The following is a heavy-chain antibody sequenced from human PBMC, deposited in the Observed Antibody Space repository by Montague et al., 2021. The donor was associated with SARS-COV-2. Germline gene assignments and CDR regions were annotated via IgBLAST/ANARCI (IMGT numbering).Heavy chain of an antibody. D-gene: IGHD1-20*01. CDR3: ARRVTGTTVHYYYYGMDV. V-gene: IGHV4-39*01. J-gene: IGHJ6*02. CDR2: IYYSGST. Sequence: SETLSLTCTVSGGSISSSSYYWGWPRQPPGKGLEWIGSIYYSGSTYYNPSLKSRVTISVDTSKNQFSLKLSSVTAADTAVYYCARRVTGTTVHYYYYGMDVWGQGTTVTVSS. CDR1: GGSISSSSYY.